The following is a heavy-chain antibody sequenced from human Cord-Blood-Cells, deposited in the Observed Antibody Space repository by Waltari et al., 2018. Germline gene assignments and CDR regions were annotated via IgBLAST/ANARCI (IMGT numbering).Heavy chain of an antibody. D-gene: IGHD1-26*01. V-gene: IGHV4-38-2*02. CDR3: ARVSWVEMASY. CDR1: GSSISSAYY. CDR2: IYHSGST. Sequence: QVQLQESGPGLVQPSETLSLTCTVSGSSISSAYYWGWIRQPPGKGLEWIGSIYHSGSTYYNPSLKSRVTISVDTSKNQFSLKLSSVTAADTAVYYCARVSWVEMASYWGQGTLVTVSS. J-gene: IGHJ4*02.